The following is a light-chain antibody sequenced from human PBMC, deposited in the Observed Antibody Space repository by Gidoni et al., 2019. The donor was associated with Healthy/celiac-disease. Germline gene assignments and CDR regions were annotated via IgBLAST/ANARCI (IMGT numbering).Light chain of an antibody. V-gene: IGKV3-11*01. Sequence: PATLSLSPGERATLSCRASQSVSSYLAWYQQKPGQAPRLLIYDASNRATGIPARFSGSGSGTDFTLTISSLEPEDFAVYYCQQHSNWPLTFXGXTKVEIK. J-gene: IGKJ4*01. CDR1: QSVSSY. CDR3: QQHSNWPLT. CDR2: DAS.